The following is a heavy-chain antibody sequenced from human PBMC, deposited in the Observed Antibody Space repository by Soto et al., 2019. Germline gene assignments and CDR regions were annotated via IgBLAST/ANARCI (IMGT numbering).Heavy chain of an antibody. D-gene: IGHD3-10*01. Sequence: QVQLVQSGAEVKKPGSSVKVSCKASGGTFSSYTISWVRQAPGQGLEWMGRIIPILGIANYAQKFQGRVTITADKSTSTAYMELSSLRSEDTAVYHCARDGSITMVRGVIDCWGQGTLVTVSS. V-gene: IGHV1-69*08. CDR3: ARDGSITMVRGVIDC. CDR1: GGTFSSYT. CDR2: IIPILGIA. J-gene: IGHJ4*02.